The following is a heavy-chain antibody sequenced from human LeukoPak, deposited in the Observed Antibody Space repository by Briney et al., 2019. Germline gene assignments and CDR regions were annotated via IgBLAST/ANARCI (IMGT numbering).Heavy chain of an antibody. D-gene: IGHD2-15*01. CDR3: ARDQDIVVVVAALRQREMGGFDP. J-gene: IGHJ5*02. CDR2: TNPKSGNT. CDR1: GYTFTNYD. Sequence: ASVKVSCKASGYTFTNYDINWVRQATGQGPAWMGWTNPKSGNTGYAQKFQGRVTMTRNTSISTAYMELSSLRSDDTAVYYCARDQDIVVVVAALRQREMGGFDPWGQGTLVTVSS. V-gene: IGHV1-8*01.